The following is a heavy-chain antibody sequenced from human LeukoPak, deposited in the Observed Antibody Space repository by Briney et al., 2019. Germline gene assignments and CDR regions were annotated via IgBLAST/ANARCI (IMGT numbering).Heavy chain of an antibody. V-gene: IGHV4-34*01. CDR1: GGSFSGYY. CDR2: INHTGST. J-gene: IGHJ6*03. Sequence: PSETLSLTCAVYGGSFSGYYWSWIRQPLGKGLEWIGEINHTGSTNYNPSLKSRVTISVDTSKNQFSLKLSSVTAADTAVYYCASLTGTTDYYFYYMDVWGKGTTVTVSS. CDR3: ASLTGTTDYYFYYMDV. D-gene: IGHD1-20*01.